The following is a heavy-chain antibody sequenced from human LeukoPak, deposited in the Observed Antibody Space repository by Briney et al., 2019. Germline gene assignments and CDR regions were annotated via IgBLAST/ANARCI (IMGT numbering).Heavy chain of an antibody. J-gene: IGHJ4*02. CDR2: ISTGSSTI. V-gene: IGHV3-48*01. CDR1: GFTFGSYS. D-gene: IGHD1-7*01. CDR3: TRSRTTDY. Sequence: PGGSLRLSCAASGFTFGSYSMHWVRQAPGKGLEWISYISTGSSTIYYADSVKGRFTISRDNAKNSLYLQMSSLRADDTALYYCTRSRTTDYWGQGTLVTASS.